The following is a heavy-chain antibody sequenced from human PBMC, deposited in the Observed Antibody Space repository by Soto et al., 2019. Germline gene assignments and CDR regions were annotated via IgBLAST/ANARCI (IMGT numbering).Heavy chain of an antibody. J-gene: IGHJ5*02. Sequence: ASVKVSCKASGYTFTGYYMHWVRQAPGQGLEWMGWINPNSGGTNYAQKFQGRVTMTRDTSISTAYMELSRLRSDDTAVYYCARLAVVVVQAAMAPNWFDPWGQGTLVTVSS. CDR2: INPNSGGT. D-gene: IGHD2-2*01. CDR1: GYTFTGYY. CDR3: ARLAVVVVQAAMAPNWFDP. V-gene: IGHV1-2*02.